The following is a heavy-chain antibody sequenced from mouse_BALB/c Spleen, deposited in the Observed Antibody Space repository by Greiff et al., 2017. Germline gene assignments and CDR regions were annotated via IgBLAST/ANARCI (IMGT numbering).Heavy chain of an antibody. D-gene: IGHD2-4*01. CDR1: GFSLTGYG. CDR2: IWGDGST. Sequence: QVQLKQSGPGLVAPSQSLSITCTVSGFSLTGYGVNWVRQPPGKGLEWLGMIWGDGSTDYNSALKSRLSISKDNSKSQVFLKMNSLQTDDTARYYCARESPYDYDEGAWFAYGGQGTLVTVSA. V-gene: IGHV2-6-7*01. J-gene: IGHJ3*01. CDR3: ARESPYDYDEGAWFAY.